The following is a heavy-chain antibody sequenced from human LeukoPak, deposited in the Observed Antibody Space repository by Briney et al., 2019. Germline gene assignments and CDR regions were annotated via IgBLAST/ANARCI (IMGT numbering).Heavy chain of an antibody. D-gene: IGHD6-19*01. CDR3: ARGGSGGSMDH. CDR1: GFTFSDYW. V-gene: IGHV3-7*01. J-gene: IGHJ4*02. CDR2: IEQDGNGK. Sequence: GGSLRLSCAASGFTFSDYWMSWVRQIPGKGLEWVAKIEQDGNGKEYVDSVKGRFTISRDNSKNSLHLQMNSLRAEDTAVYYCARGGSGGSMDHWGQGTLVTVSS.